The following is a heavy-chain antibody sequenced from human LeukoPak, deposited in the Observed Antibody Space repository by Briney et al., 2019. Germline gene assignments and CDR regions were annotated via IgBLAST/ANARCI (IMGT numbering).Heavy chain of an antibody. V-gene: IGHV3-30-3*01. Sequence: GGSLRLSCAASGFTFSSYAMHWVRQAPGKGLEWVAVISYDGSNKYYADSVKGRLTISRDNSKNTLYLQMNSLRAEDTAVYYCARDSVSGSLGYWGQGTLVTVSS. CDR3: ARDSVSGSLGY. CDR1: GFTFSSYA. J-gene: IGHJ4*02. D-gene: IGHD6-19*01. CDR2: ISYDGSNK.